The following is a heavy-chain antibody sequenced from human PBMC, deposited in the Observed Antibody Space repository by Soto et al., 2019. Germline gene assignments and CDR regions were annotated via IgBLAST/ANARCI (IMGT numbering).Heavy chain of an antibody. CDR3: ARGGRCMVRGVSCHGMDV. J-gene: IGHJ6*02. V-gene: IGHV1-69*13. CDR1: GGTFSIYA. Sequence: SVKVFCKASGGTFSIYAISCVLQSPLQWLDWMGGIIPIFGTANYAQKFQGRVTITADESTSTAYMELSSLRSEDTAVYYCARGGRCMVRGVSCHGMDVWGQGTTVTVS. D-gene: IGHD3-10*01. CDR2: IIPIFGTA.